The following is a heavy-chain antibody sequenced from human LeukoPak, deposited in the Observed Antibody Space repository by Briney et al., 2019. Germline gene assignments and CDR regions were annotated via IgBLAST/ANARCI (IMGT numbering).Heavy chain of an antibody. CDR2: INGDGSST. CDR3: ASPGGYSSSWSFDY. V-gene: IGHV3-74*01. CDR1: GFTFNSYW. D-gene: IGHD6-13*01. J-gene: IGHJ4*02. Sequence: PGGSLRLSCAASGFTFNSYWMHWVRQAPGKGLVWVSRINGDGSSTSYADSVKGRFTISRDNAKNTLYLQMNSLRAEDTAVYYCASPGGYSSSWSFDYWGQGTLVTVSS.